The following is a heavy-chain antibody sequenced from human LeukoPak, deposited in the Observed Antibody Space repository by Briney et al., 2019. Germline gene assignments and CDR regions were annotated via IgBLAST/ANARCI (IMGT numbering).Heavy chain of an antibody. D-gene: IGHD2-8*01. CDR3: AKGRAYRVYASSDS. V-gene: IGHV3-23*01. CDR1: GFSFRSYA. Sequence: GGSLGLSCAASGFSFRSYAMSWVRQAPGKGLEWVSGISGSGGSTYYSDSVKGRFTISRDNSNNTAFLQMNSLRGDDTAVYFCAKGRAYRVYASSDSWGQGTLVTVSS. J-gene: IGHJ4*02. CDR2: ISGSGGST.